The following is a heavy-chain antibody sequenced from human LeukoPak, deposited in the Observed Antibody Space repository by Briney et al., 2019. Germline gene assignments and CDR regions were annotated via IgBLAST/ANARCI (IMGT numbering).Heavy chain of an antibody. J-gene: IGHJ3*02. V-gene: IGHV3-64*01. CDR2: ISSNGGST. CDR3: ARSRRIRYFDWLFHDAFDI. D-gene: IGHD3-9*01. Sequence: PGASLRLSCAASGFTFSSYAMHWVRQAPGKGLEYVSAISSNGGSTYYANSVKGRFTISRGNSKNTLYLQMGSLRAEDTAVYYCARSRRIRYFDWLFHDAFDIWGQGTMVTVSS. CDR1: GFTFSSYA.